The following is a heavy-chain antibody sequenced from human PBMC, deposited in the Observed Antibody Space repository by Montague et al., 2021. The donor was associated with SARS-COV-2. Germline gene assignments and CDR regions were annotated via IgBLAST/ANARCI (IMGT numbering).Heavy chain of an antibody. V-gene: IGHV4-34*01. Sequence: SETLSLTCAVYGGSFSGYYWSWIRQPPGKWLEWIGEINHSGSTNYNPSLKSRVTISVDTSKNQFSLKLSSATAADTAVYYCARRGYSYYYYGMDVWGQGTTVTVSS. CDR1: GGSFSGYY. CDR2: INHSGST. CDR3: ARRGYSYYYYGMDV. J-gene: IGHJ6*02. D-gene: IGHD5-24*01.